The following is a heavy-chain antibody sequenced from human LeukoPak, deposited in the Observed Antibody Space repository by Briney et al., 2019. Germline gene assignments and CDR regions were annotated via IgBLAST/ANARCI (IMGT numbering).Heavy chain of an antibody. D-gene: IGHD3-22*01. V-gene: IGHV3-66*01. CDR2: IYSGGST. CDR1: GFTVSSNY. Sequence: GGSLRLSCAASGFTVSSNYMSWVRQAPGKGLEWVSVIYSGGSTYYADSVKGRFTISRDNSKNTLYLQMNSLRAEDTAVYYCARSHSMIVVAPFDYWGQGTLVTVSS. J-gene: IGHJ4*02. CDR3: ARSHSMIVVAPFDY.